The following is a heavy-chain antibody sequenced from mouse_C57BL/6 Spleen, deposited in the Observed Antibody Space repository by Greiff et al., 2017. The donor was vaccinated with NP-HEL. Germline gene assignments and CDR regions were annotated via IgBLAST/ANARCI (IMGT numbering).Heavy chain of an antibody. V-gene: IGHV1-55*01. Sequence: LQPGAELVKPGASVKMSCKASGYTFTSYWITWVKQRPGQGLEWIGDIYPGSGSTNYNETFKRTATLTVDTSSITAYMQLSSLTAEDSAVYYCARWGDYAYFDYWGQGTTLTVSS. D-gene: IGHD2-4*01. CDR1: GYTFTSYW. J-gene: IGHJ2*01. CDR3: ARWGDYAYFDY. CDR2: IYPGSGST.